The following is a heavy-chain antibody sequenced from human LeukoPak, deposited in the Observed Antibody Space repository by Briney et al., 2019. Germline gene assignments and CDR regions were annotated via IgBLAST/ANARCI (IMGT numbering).Heavy chain of an antibody. V-gene: IGHV1-69*06. D-gene: IGHD2-21*02. Sequence: GASVKVSCKASGGTFSSYAISWVRQAPGQGLEWMGGIIPIFGTANYAQKFQGRVTITADKSTSTAYMELSSLRSEDTAVYYCARSPYCGGDCYSYYYYYYYMDVWGKGTTVTVSS. J-gene: IGHJ6*03. CDR2: IIPIFGTA. CDR1: GGTFSSYA. CDR3: ARSPYCGGDCYSYYYYYYYMDV.